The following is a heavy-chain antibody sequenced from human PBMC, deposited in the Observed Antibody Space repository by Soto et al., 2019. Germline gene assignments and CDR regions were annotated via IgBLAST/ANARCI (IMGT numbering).Heavy chain of an antibody. Sequence: SETLPVTCTLGGGSISSSSYYWDWIRQPPGKGLEWIGSIYYSGSTYYNPSLKSRVTISVDTSKNQFSLKLSSVTAADTAVYYCARRRTVNNHYYYGMDVWGQGTTVT. CDR2: IYYSGST. V-gene: IGHV4-39*01. CDR1: GGSISSSSYY. J-gene: IGHJ6*02. CDR3: ARRRTVNNHYYYGMDV. D-gene: IGHD4-17*01.